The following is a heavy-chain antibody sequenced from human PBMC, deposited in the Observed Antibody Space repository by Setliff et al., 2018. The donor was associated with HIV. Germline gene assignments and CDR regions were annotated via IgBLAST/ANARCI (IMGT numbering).Heavy chain of an antibody. CDR3: ARDFLYFWEKGGFDI. Sequence: LSCAASGVTFTSYYMNWVRQAPGKGLEWVSSISGSGDHRYYAESVKGRFTISRDNAKNSLYLQMNSLRAEDTAVYYCARDFLYFWEKGGFDIWGQGTMVTVSS. J-gene: IGHJ3*02. CDR1: GVTFTSYY. D-gene: IGHD3-3*01. V-gene: IGHV3-21*01. CDR2: ISGSGDHR.